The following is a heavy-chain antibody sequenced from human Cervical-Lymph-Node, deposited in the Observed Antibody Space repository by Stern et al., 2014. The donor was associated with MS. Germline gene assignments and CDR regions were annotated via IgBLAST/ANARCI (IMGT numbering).Heavy chain of an antibody. V-gene: IGHV3-9*01. CDR3: AKQRVRSYYHYGMDV. J-gene: IGHJ6*02. CDR2: ISWNSGSI. Sequence: EVQLEESGGGLVQPGRSLRLSCAASGFRFDDYAMQWVRQAPGKGLEWVSGISWNSGSIAYADSVKGLFTISRDNAKNSLFLQMDSLRSEDTALYYCAKQRVRSYYHYGMDVWGQGTTVTVS. D-gene: IGHD3-10*01. CDR1: GFRFDDYA.